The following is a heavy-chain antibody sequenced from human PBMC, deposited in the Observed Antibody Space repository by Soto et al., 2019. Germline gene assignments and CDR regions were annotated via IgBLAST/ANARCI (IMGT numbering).Heavy chain of an antibody. D-gene: IGHD5-12*01. V-gene: IGHV4-59*01. Sequence: SETLSLTCAVSGVSISSYYWSWIRQPPGKGLEWIGYNYYSGTTNYNPSLKSRVTISVDTSKNQFFLRLTSVTAADTAVYYCVREAYIGYGHAIDYWGPGTLVTVSS. CDR2: NYYSGTT. J-gene: IGHJ4*02. CDR1: GVSISSYY. CDR3: VREAYIGYGHAIDY.